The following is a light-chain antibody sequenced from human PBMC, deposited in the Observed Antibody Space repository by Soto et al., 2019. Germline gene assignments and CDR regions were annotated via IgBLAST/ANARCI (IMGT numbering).Light chain of an antibody. CDR3: QQSYMDPIT. CDR2: DAS. J-gene: IGKJ5*01. Sequence: DIQMTPSPSSLSASVGNRVTITCRASQSISTYLNWYQKKPGKAPNLLIYDASRLQSGVPSRFSGSGGVTDFTLSISSVQPEDFATYFCQQSYMDPITFGQGTQLEI. V-gene: IGKV1-39*01. CDR1: QSISTY.